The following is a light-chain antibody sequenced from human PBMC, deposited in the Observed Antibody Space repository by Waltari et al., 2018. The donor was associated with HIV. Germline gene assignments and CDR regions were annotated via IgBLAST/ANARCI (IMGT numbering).Light chain of an antibody. Sequence: EVVMTQSPATMSVSPGERVTLSCRASQSVSSNLAWYQQTPCQAPRLLIYDASTRSSGVPARFSGSGSGTDFTLTITSLQSEDFAFYYCQQYNNLPPWTFGQGTRVQIK. CDR2: DAS. J-gene: IGKJ1*01. CDR3: QQYNNLPPWT. CDR1: QSVSSN. V-gene: IGKV3-15*01.